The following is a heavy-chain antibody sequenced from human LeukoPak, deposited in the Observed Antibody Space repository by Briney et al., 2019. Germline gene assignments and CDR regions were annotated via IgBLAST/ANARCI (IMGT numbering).Heavy chain of an antibody. CDR3: ARLLARGYSYGTIDY. D-gene: IGHD5-18*01. CDR1: GGSISSSSYY. J-gene: IGHJ4*02. CDR2: IYYSGST. V-gene: IGHV4-39*01. Sequence: SETLSLTCTVSGGSISSSSYYWGWIRQPPGKGLEWIGSIYYSGSTYYNPSLKSRVTISVDTSKNQFSLKLSSVTAADTAVYYCARLLARGYSYGTIDYWGQGTLVTVSS.